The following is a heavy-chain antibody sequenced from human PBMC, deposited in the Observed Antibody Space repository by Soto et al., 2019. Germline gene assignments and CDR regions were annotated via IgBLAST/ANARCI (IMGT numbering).Heavy chain of an antibody. Sequence: PGGSLRLSCAVSGFTFSDYFMTWIRQAPGKGLEWVSYIRSSDRFTNHADSVRGRFTVPRDNANISLSWEMRELRAEDTAVYFCVRVEQEGIYFDDGGQERLVTVS. CDR1: GFTFSDYF. D-gene: IGHD1-1*01. J-gene: IGHJ4*02. V-gene: IGHV3-11*06. CDR3: VRVEQEGIYFDD. CDR2: IRSSDRFT.